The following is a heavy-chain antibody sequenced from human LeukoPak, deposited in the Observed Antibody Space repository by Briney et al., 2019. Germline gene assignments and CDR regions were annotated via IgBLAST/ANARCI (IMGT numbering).Heavy chain of an antibody. J-gene: IGHJ3*02. V-gene: IGHV3-23*01. CDR3: ARHMGSIEAFDI. CDR1: GITLSNYG. CDR2: ISGSGGST. Sequence: PGGSLRLSCAVSGITLSNYGMSWVRQVPGKGLEWVAGISGSGGSTNYAASVKGRFTISRDNRKNTLFLQMNSLRAEDTAVYYCARHMGSIEAFDIWGQGTMVTVSS.